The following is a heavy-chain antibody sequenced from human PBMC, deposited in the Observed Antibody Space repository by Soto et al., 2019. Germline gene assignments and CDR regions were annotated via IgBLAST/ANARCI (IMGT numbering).Heavy chain of an antibody. J-gene: IGHJ5*02. Sequence: VQLVQSGAEVKKPGSSVKVSCKASGGTFSSYAISWVRQAPGQGLEWIGGIIPLFGTVHYAQKFQGRVTITADESTSTAYMELSSLRSGDTAVYFCARRTREVPTAILSTDWFDPWGQGTLVTVSS. D-gene: IGHD2-2*02. CDR1: GGTFSSYA. CDR2: IIPLFGTV. V-gene: IGHV1-69*01. CDR3: ARRTREVPTAILSTDWFDP.